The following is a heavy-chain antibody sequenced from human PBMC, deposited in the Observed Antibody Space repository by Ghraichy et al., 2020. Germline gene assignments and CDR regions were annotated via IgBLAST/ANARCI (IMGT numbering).Heavy chain of an antibody. V-gene: IGHV3-7*01. J-gene: IGHJ4*02. CDR2: INPEETYK. D-gene: IGHD6-6*01. Sequence: GESLNIPCAASGFTFSSYWMSWVRQAPGKGLEWVANINPEETYKDYVDSVKGRFTLSRDNAKNSLSLQMNSLRVEDTAVYYCARVEYSSSSDESDFWGQGTLVTVSS. CDR1: GFTFSSYW. CDR3: ARVEYSSSSDESDF.